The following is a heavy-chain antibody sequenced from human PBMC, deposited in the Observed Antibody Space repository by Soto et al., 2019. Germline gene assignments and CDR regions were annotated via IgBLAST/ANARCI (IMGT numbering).Heavy chain of an antibody. Sequence: GGSLRLSCAASGFTFSSYAMSWVRQAPGKGLEWVSAISGSGGSTYYADSVKGRFTIPRDNSKNTLYLQMNSLRAEDTAVYYCAKDQYYYGSGSYYNFDYWGQGTLVTVSS. D-gene: IGHD3-10*01. CDR3: AKDQYYYGSGSYYNFDY. CDR1: GFTFSSYA. V-gene: IGHV3-23*01. J-gene: IGHJ4*02. CDR2: ISGSGGST.